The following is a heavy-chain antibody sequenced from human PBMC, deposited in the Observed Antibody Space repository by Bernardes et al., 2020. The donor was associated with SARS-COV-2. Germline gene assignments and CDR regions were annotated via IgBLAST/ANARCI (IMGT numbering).Heavy chain of an antibody. V-gene: IGHV3-33*05. CDR1: GFIFSGHG. Sequence: GGSLRLSCAASGFIFSGHGMHWVRQAPGKGLEWVAAISNGGGSNTHYADCVKGRFTISRDNSRNTLFLQMNSLRVEDTAVYYCARWDGSGTKYRGYWGQGILVTVSS. D-gene: IGHD3-10*01. CDR2: ISNGGGSNT. J-gene: IGHJ4*02. CDR3: ARWDGSGTKYRGY.